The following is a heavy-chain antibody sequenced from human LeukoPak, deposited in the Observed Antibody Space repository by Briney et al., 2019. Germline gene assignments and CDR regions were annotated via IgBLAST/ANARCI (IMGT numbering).Heavy chain of an antibody. J-gene: IGHJ3*02. D-gene: IGHD6-19*01. V-gene: IGHV3-53*01. CDR3: ATRIGLAGAGTFDI. Sequence: GGSLRLSCAACGFPVSSNYMSWVRQAPGKGLEWVSAIYSGGNTYLADSVKGRFTISRDNSQNTPYPQMNRLRAEDTAVYYCATRIGLAGAGTFDIWGQGTMVTVSS. CDR1: GFPVSSNY. CDR2: IYSGGNT.